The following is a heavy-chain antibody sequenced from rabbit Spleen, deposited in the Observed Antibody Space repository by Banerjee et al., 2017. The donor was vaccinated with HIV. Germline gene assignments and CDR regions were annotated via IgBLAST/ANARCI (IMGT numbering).Heavy chain of an antibody. Sequence: QEQLVESGGGLVKPEGSLKLSCTASGFSFSNKAVMCWVRQAPGKGLEWIACINAVTGKAVYASWAKGRFTFSKTSSTTVTLQVTSLTAADTATYFCARGNSPAGVPYAFSRLDLWGQGTLVTVS. D-gene: IGHD4-2*01. V-gene: IGHV1S45*01. CDR3: ARGNSPAGVPYAFSRLDL. CDR2: INAVTGKA. CDR1: GFSFSNKAV. J-gene: IGHJ3*01.